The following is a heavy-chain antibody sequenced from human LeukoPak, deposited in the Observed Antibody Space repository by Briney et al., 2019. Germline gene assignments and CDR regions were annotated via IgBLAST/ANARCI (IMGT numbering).Heavy chain of an antibody. D-gene: IGHD3-3*01. Sequence: PSETLSLTCTVSGGSISSSSYYWAWIRQPPGKGLEWIGRIYYSGTTDYNPSLKSRVTISIDTSKTHFSLKLYSVTAADTAVYYCARDYYDFWSGYLGYWGQGALVTVSS. J-gene: IGHJ4*02. CDR2: IYYSGTT. V-gene: IGHV4-39*07. CDR1: GGSISSSSYY. CDR3: ARDYYDFWSGYLGY.